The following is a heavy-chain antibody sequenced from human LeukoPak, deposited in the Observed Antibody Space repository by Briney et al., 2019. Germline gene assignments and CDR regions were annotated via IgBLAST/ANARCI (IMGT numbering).Heavy chain of an antibody. J-gene: IGHJ6*03. V-gene: IGHV6-1*01. D-gene: IGHD6-13*01. CDR1: GDSVSSNSAA. Sequence: SQTLSLTCAISGDSVSSNSAAWNWIRQSPSRGLEWLGRTYYRSKWYNDYAVSVKSRITINPDTSKNQFSLQLNSVTPEDTAVYYCAREGPAQQLDYYYYYYMDVWGKGTTVTVSS. CDR2: TYYRSKWYN. CDR3: AREGPAQQLDYYYYYYMDV.